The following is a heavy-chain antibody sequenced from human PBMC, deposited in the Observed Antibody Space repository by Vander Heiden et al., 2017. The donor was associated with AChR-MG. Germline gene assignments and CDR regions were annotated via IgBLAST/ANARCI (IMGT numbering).Heavy chain of an antibody. CDR3: AKTFFYGSGTLDFPLFGLDV. CDR1: GFNNFCNFA. V-gene: IGHV3-23*01. Sequence: EVQLLESGGGLVQPGESLRLSCAASGFNNFCNFAINWVRQAPGRGLEWVSLISSSGAATYYADSVKGRFTISRDNSKNTLSLHMNSLRADDTAVYYCAKTFFYGSGTLDFPLFGLDVWGQGTTVTVSS. CDR2: ISSSGAAT. D-gene: IGHD3-10*01. J-gene: IGHJ6*02.